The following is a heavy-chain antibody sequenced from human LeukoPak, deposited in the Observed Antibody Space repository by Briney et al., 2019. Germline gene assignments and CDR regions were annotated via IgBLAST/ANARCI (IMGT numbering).Heavy chain of an antibody. J-gene: IGHJ6*03. CDR2: ISGSGGTT. Sequence: PGGSLRLSCAASGFTFSSYGMTWVRQAPGKGLEWVSAISGSGGTTYYADSVKGRFTISRDNSKNTLYLQMNSLRAEDTAVYYCAKDHWDIVVVVAATLGHYYMDVWGKGTTVTVSS. V-gene: IGHV3-23*01. CDR1: GFTFSSYG. CDR3: AKDHWDIVVVVAATLGHYYMDV. D-gene: IGHD2-15*01.